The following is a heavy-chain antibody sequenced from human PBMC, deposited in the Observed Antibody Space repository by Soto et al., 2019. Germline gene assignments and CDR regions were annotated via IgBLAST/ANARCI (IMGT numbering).Heavy chain of an antibody. D-gene: IGHD3-10*01. CDR1: GFAFSSYA. V-gene: IGHV3-23*01. CDR2: ISGSGGST. CDR3: AKLLVRGVRAPDY. J-gene: IGHJ4*02. Sequence: GGSLRLSCAASGFAFSSYAMSWVRQAPGKGLEWVSAISGSGGSTYYADSVKGRFTISRDNSKNTLYLQMNSLRAEDTAVYYCAKLLVRGVRAPDYWGQGTLVTVSS.